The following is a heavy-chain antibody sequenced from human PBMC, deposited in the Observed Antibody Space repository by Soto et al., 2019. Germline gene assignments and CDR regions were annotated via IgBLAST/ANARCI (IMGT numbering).Heavy chain of an antibody. CDR3: ERPHGEY. D-gene: IGHD3-10*01. CDR1: GLTFSNCW. J-gene: IGHJ4*02. Sequence: EVQLVESGGGLVQPGGSLRLSCAASGLTFSNCWMSWVRQAPGKGLEWVANIKHDGSEAYYVDSVKGRFTISRDNARNSLFLQMISLRAEDTAVYYCERPHGEYWGQGTLVTVSS. CDR2: IKHDGSEA. V-gene: IGHV3-7*01.